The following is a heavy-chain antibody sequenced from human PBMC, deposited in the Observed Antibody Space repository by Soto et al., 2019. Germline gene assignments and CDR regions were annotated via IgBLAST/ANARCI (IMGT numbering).Heavy chain of an antibody. V-gene: IGHV2-5*01. CDR1: GFSLTTSGVA. CDR3: ARGVFTIYYAIDF. J-gene: IGHJ6*02. CDR2: IYWNDDK. Sequence: QITLKESGPTLVKPTQTLTLTCTFSGFSLTTSGVAVGWIRQSPGKALEWLALIYWNDDKRYSPSLNNRLTIAKDTSNNQVVLTMTNMDPVHTATSYCARGVFTIYYAIDFWGQGTTVTFSS. D-gene: IGHD2-8*02.